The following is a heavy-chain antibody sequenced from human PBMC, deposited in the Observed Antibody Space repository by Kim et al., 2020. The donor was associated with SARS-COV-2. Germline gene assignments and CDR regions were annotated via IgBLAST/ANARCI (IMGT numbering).Heavy chain of an antibody. Sequence: SVKVSCKASGGTFSSYAISWVRQAPGQGLEWMGGIIPIFGTANYAQKFQGRVTITADESTSTAYMELSSLRSEDTAVYYCARVLYGSYDFWSGYFDYWGQGTLVTVSS. CDR3: ARVLYGSYDFWSGYFDY. D-gene: IGHD3-3*01. V-gene: IGHV1-69*13. J-gene: IGHJ4*02. CDR1: GGTFSSYA. CDR2: IIPIFGTA.